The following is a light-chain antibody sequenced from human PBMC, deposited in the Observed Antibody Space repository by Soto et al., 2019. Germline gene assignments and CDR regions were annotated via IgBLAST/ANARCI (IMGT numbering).Light chain of an antibody. CDR1: QSVTNN. V-gene: IGKV3D-15*01. Sequence: EILMTQSPATLSVSPGERATLSCRASQSVTNNLAWYQQKPGQAPRLLIYGASTRATGIPARFSGSGSGTEFTLTISSLQSEDFAVYYCQQYNNWPLTFGGGTKVDNK. CDR2: GAS. J-gene: IGKJ4*01. CDR3: QQYNNWPLT.